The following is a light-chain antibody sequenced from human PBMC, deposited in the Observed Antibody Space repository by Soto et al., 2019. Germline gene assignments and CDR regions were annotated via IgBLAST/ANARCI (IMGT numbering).Light chain of an antibody. CDR2: DVS. CDR3: SSYTSSSTSTV. CDR1: SSDVGGYNY. V-gene: IGLV2-14*01. Sequence: QSALTQPASVSGSPGQSITISCTGTSSDVGGYNYVSWYQQHPGKAPKLMIYDVSNRHSGVSNRFSGSKSGNTASLTISGLQAEDEADYYCSSYTSSSTSTVFGGGTKLTVL. J-gene: IGLJ2*01.